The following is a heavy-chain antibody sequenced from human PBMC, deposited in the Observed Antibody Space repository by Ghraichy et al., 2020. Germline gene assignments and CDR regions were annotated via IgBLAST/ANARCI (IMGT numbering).Heavy chain of an antibody. CDR1: GFTVSSNY. Sequence: GGSLRLSCAASGFTVSSNYMNWVRQAPGKGLEWISHISSRSDTFYAESVKGRFTISRDNAKDSLYLQMNSLRDEDTAVYYCASRYCSSTSCHYMDVWGKGTTVTVSS. CDR2: ISSRSDT. CDR3: ASRYCSSTSCHYMDV. V-gene: IGHV3-48*02. J-gene: IGHJ6*03. D-gene: IGHD2-2*01.